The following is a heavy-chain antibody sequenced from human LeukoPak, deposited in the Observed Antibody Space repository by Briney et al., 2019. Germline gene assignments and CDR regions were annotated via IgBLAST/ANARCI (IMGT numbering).Heavy chain of an antibody. V-gene: IGHV3-7*01. D-gene: IGHD1-26*01. CDR1: GFTFSSYW. CDR2: IKEDGSEK. CDR3: YCGTYSGFDN. J-gene: IGHJ4*02. Sequence: GGSLRLSCAASGFTFSSYWMNWIRQAPGKGLEWVATIKEDGSEKYYVDSVKGRFTISRGNAKNSLYLQMNSLRAEDTAVYYCYCGTYSGFDNWGQGTQVTVSS.